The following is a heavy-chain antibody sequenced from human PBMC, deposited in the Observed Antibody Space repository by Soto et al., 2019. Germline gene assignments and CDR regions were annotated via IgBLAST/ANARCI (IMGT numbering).Heavy chain of an antibody. Sequence: SETLSLTCTVSGGSISSSSYYWGWIRQPPGKGLEWIGSIYYSGSTYYNPSLKSRVTISVDTSKNQFSLKLSSVTAADTAVYYCARHDYSIFGYYYYMDVWGKGTTVTVSS. CDR2: IYYSGST. V-gene: IGHV4-39*01. CDR1: GGSISSSSYY. J-gene: IGHJ6*03. CDR3: ARHDYSIFGYYYYMDV. D-gene: IGHD3-3*01.